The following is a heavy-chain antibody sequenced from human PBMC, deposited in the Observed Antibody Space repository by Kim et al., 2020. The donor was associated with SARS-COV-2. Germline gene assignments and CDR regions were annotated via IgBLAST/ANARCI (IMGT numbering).Heavy chain of an antibody. CDR3: AISSRLYDSRGYLADRPLDAFDL. V-gene: IGHV1-69*06. J-gene: IGHJ3*01. Sequence: SVKVSCKTSGGTFTMLSINWVRQAPGQGLEWMGGIIPAFGTANYAQKFQGRVTISADTSTSTSYMELSGLRPDDTALYYSAISSRLYDSRGYLADRPLDAFDLWGQGTMVAVSS. CDR2: IIPAFGTA. D-gene: IGHD3-22*01. CDR1: GGTFTMLS.